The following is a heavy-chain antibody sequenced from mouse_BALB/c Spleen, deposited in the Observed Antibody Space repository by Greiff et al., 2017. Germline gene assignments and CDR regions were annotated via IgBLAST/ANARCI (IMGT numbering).Heavy chain of an antibody. Sequence: EVHLVESGGGLVKPGGSLKLSCAASGFTFSSYTMSWVRQTPEKRLEWVATISSGGSYTYYPDSVKGRFTISRDNAKNTLYLQMSSLKSEDTAMYYCTGGDDYDGKYFDVWGAGTTVTVSS. CDR3: TGGDDYDGKYFDV. V-gene: IGHV5-6-4*01. CDR2: ISSGGSYT. D-gene: IGHD2-4*01. J-gene: IGHJ1*01. CDR1: GFTFSSYT.